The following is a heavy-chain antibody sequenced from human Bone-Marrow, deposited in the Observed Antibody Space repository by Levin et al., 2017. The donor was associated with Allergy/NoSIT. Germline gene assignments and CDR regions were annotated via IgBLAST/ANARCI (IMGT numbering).Heavy chain of an antibody. J-gene: IGHJ4*02. CDR1: GFTFSSYA. CDR3: AKGPDYYDSSGYYHGPYYFDY. CDR2: ISGSGGST. D-gene: IGHD3-22*01. Sequence: QAGGSLRLSCAASGFTFSSYAMSWVRQAPGKGLEWVSAISGSGGSTYYADSVKGRFTISRDNSKNTLYLQMNSLRAEDTAVYYCAKGPDYYDSSGYYHGPYYFDYWGQGTLVTVSS. V-gene: IGHV3-23*01.